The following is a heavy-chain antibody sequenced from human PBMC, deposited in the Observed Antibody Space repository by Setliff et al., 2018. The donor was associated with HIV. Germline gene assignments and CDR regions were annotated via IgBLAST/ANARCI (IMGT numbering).Heavy chain of an antibody. CDR3: VRHHDSVFSGDPDWFDP. Sequence: SETLSLTCTVSGGSITSGSYSWTWIREPAGKGLEWIGRISTSGSTNYNPSLKSRVTISVDTSKNQFSLNPNSVTAADTAVYYCVRHHDSVFSGDPDWFDPWGQGILVTVSS. CDR2: ISTSGST. CDR1: GGSITSGSYS. V-gene: IGHV4-61*02. J-gene: IGHJ5*02. D-gene: IGHD2-15*01.